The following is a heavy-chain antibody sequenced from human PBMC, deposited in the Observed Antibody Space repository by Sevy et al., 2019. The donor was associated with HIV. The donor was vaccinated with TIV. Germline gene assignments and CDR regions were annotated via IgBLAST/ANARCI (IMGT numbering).Heavy chain of an antibody. D-gene: IGHD3-16*01. CDR2: IYTSGSS. J-gene: IGHJ4*02. CDR3: ARFDEDYRNFHY. CDR1: GGSISSGSYY. Sequence: SETLSLTCTVSGGSISSGSYYWSWIRQPAGKGLEWIGRIYTSGSSNYNPSLKSRVTMSVDTSKNQFSLKLSSVTAADTAVYYCARFDEDYRNFHYWGQGTLVTVSS. V-gene: IGHV4-61*02.